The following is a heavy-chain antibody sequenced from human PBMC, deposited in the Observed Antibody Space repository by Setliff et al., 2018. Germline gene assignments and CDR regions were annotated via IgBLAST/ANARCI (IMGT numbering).Heavy chain of an antibody. V-gene: IGHV1-46*01. Sequence: GASVKVSCKASGYTLTRYYMYWVRQAPGQGLEWMGIINPGGGSSSSTEKFQGRVTMTRDTSASTVHMEMGNLTSDDTAVYYCARAGSAAAGRKGIFEYWGQGSLVTVSS. CDR2: INPGGGSS. J-gene: IGHJ4*02. CDR3: ARAGSAAAGRKGIFEY. D-gene: IGHD6-13*01. CDR1: GYTLTRYY.